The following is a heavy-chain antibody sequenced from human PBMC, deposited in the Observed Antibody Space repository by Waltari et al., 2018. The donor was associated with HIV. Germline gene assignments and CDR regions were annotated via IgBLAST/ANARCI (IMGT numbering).Heavy chain of an antibody. J-gene: IGHJ6*02. CDR1: GGSFSGYY. CDR3: ASPSYPSGV. V-gene: IGHV4-34*01. D-gene: IGHD2-2*02. Sequence: QVQLQQWGAGLLKPSETLSLTCAVYGGSFSGYYWGWIRQPPGKGLEWIGEINHSGSTNYNPSLKSRVTISVDTSKNQFSLKLRSVTAADTAVYYCASPSYPSGVWGQGTTVTVSS. CDR2: INHSGST.